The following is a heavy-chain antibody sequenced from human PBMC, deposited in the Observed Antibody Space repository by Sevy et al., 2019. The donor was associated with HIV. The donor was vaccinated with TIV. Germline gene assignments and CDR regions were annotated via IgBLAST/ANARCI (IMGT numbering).Heavy chain of an antibody. J-gene: IGHJ4*02. CDR1: GYTLTKVS. Sequence: ASVKVSCRVSGYTLTKVSMHWVRQAPGKGLEWMGSFDPEDGKRIYAQKFQGRVTMSEDTSTDTAYMDLSSLRSDDTAVYYCAATREYYYGNSGYFDYWGRGTLVTVSS. CDR3: AATREYYYGNSGYFDY. V-gene: IGHV1-24*01. CDR2: FDPEDGKR. D-gene: IGHD3-22*01.